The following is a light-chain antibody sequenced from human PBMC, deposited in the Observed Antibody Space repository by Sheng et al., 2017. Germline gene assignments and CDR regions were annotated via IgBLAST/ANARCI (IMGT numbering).Light chain of an antibody. CDR3: QQSGNSAIT. CDR1: QTLDIDN. CDR2: GAS. Sequence: EIVLTQSPGTLSLSPGERATLSCRASQTLDIDNLAWYQQKPGQAPRLVIHGASSRPKGIPDRFSASGSGTDFTLTISRLEPEDFAVYFCQQSGNSAITFGQGTRLEI. J-gene: IGKJ5*01. V-gene: IGKV3-20*01.